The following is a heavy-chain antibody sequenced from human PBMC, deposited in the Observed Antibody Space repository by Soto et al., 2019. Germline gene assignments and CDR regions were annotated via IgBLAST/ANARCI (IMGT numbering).Heavy chain of an antibody. CDR3: SMVNNCVTPTPQDV. V-gene: IGHV1-18*01. CDR2: ISPYSGNT. J-gene: IGHJ6*04. D-gene: IGHD3-16*02. Sequence: QVQLVQSGDEVRKPGSSVKVSCKASGYIFVNYGIAWVRQAPGQGLEWMGWISPYSGNTHYASKVQGRLTMTTDTSTSTAYMDLGSLTTGDTGVYFCSMVNNCVTPTPQDVWGEGTTVTVAS. CDR1: GYIFVNYG.